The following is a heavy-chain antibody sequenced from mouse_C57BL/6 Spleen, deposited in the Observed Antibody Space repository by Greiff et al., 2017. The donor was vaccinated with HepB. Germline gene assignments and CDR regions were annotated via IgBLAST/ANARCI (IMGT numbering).Heavy chain of an antibody. CDR2: INPNNGGT. D-gene: IGHD1-1*01. CDR1: GYTFTDYN. Sequence: EVQLQQSGPELVKPGASVKIPCKASGYTFTDYNMDWVKQSHGKSLEWIGDINPNNGGTIYNQKFKGKATLTVDKSSSTAYMELRSLTSEDTAVYYCAREGAYYYGSHYAMDYWGQGTSVTVSS. V-gene: IGHV1-18*01. CDR3: AREGAYYYGSHYAMDY. J-gene: IGHJ4*01.